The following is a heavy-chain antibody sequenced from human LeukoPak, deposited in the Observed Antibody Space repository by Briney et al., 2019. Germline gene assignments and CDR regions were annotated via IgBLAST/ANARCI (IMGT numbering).Heavy chain of an antibody. CDR3: ARHGYSGSYYDY. Sequence: SETLSLTCTVSGDSISSTGDYWGWIRQPPGKGLEFIGSIYYSGSTNYNPSLKSRVTISVDTSKNQFSLRLNSVTAADTAVYYCARHGYSGSYYDYWGQGTLVTVSS. V-gene: IGHV4-39*01. CDR1: GDSISSTGDY. J-gene: IGHJ4*02. D-gene: IGHD1-26*01. CDR2: IYYSGST.